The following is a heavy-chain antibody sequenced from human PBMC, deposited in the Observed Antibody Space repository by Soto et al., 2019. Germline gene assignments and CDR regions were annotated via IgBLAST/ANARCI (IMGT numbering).Heavy chain of an antibody. V-gene: IGHV4-59*08. J-gene: IGHJ4*02. CDR1: GGSISSYY. CDR3: ASRYGSFFDY. CDR2: MYYSGST. Sequence: QVQLQESGPGLVKPSETLSLTCTVSGGSISSYYWCWIRQPPGKGLEWIGNMYYSGSTNYNPSLKSRLTIRVDTSENQFTLQLSSVTAADTAVYYCASRYGSFFDYWGQGTLVTVSS. D-gene: IGHD5-18*01.